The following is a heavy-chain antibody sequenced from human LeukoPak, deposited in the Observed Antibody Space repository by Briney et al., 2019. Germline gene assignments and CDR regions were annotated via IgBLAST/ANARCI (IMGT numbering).Heavy chain of an antibody. D-gene: IGHD3-10*01. CDR1: GFTFSSYW. Sequence: PGGSLRLSCAASGFTFSSYWMSWVRQAPGKGLEWVANIKQDGSEKYYVDSVKGRFTISRDNAKNSLYLQMNSLRAEDTAVYYCARVGPVLLWFGESPPHFDYWGQGTLVTVSS. J-gene: IGHJ4*02. V-gene: IGHV3-7*01. CDR3: ARVGPVLLWFGESPPHFDY. CDR2: IKQDGSEK.